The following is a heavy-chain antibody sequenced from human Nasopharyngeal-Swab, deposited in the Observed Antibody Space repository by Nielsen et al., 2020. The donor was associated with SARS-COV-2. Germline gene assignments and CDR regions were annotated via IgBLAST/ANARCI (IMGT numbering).Heavy chain of an antibody. CDR2: ISTSGTST. D-gene: IGHD3-10*01. CDR1: GLTFSDYY. J-gene: IGHJ6*02. V-gene: IGHV3-11*01. Sequence: GGSLRLSCVASGLTFSDYYMAWNRQAPGEGLEWVSYISTSGTSTDPAASVKGRFTIPRDNANNLLYLHMNSRRGDDTAVYFCAREKGYQVLLDYYYHGLDVWGHGTAVTVSS. CDR3: AREKGYQVLLDYYYHGLDV.